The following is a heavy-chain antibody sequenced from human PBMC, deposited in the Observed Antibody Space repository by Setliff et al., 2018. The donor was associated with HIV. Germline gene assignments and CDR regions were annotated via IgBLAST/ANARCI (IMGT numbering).Heavy chain of an antibody. V-gene: IGHV1-2*02. J-gene: IGHJ4*02. CDR2: MHPNSGAT. Sequence: ASVKVSCKTSGYTFTASYLHWVRQAPGQGLQWMGWMHPNSGATKYAQKFRDRVTLTGDTSISTASMKLSSLKSDDTAMYYCATSTSRFFWNGFYQGGFGSRNSHSFDYWGQGTLVTVSS. CDR3: ATSTSRFFWNGFYQGGFGSRNSHSFDY. D-gene: IGHD3-3*01. CDR1: GYTFTASY.